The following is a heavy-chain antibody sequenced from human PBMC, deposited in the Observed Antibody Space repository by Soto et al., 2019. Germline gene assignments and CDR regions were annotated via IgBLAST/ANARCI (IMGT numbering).Heavy chain of an antibody. D-gene: IGHD3-22*01. CDR1: GYTFTRSG. CDR3: ARDLYYDSSGYYYDAHFDY. V-gene: IGHV1-18*01. J-gene: IGHJ4*02. Sequence: ASVKVSCKASGYTFTRSGISWVRQAPGQGLEWMGWISTYNGDTNYAQTFQGRVTMTTDTSTSTAYMELRSLRSGDTAVYYCARDLYYDSSGYYYDAHFDYWGQGTLVTVSS. CDR2: ISTYNGDT.